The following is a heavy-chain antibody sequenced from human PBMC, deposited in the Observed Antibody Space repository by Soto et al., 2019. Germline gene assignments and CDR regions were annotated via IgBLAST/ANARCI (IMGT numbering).Heavy chain of an antibody. CDR3: AREGSYSAYNFAHGIQLWSFDF. CDR1: GGSINTFY. CDR2: IFSSGST. Sequence: QVRLQESGPGLLKPSETLSLTCTVSGGSINTFYWSWVRQPAGKGLEWIGRIFSSGSTSFNPSLESRVAMSVDTCKNHFSLNLSSVTDADMAVYYCAREGSYSAYNFAHGIQLWSFDFWGQGALVTVSS. D-gene: IGHD5-12*01. V-gene: IGHV4-4*07. J-gene: IGHJ4*02.